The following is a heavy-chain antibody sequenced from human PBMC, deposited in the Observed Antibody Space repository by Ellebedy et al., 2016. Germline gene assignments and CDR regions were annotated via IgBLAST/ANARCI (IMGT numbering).Heavy chain of an antibody. CDR3: ARDGYSYSAFDI. Sequence: GGSLRLXXAASGFTFSNAWMSWVRQAPGKGLEWVANIKQDGSEKYYVDSVKDRFTISRDNAKNSLYLQMNSLRAEDTAVYYCARDGYSYSAFDIWGQGTMVTVSS. CDR2: IKQDGSEK. CDR1: GFTFSNAW. V-gene: IGHV3-7*03. J-gene: IGHJ3*02. D-gene: IGHD5-18*01.